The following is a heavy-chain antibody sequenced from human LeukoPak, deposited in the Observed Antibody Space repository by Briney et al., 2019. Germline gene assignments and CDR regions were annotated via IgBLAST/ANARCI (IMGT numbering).Heavy chain of an antibody. CDR2: IYFSGST. CDR1: GGSISSSNYY. D-gene: IGHD6-13*01. J-gene: IGHJ3*02. V-gene: IGHV4-39*07. CDR3: ARDSSYSSSVTGAFDI. Sequence: SETLSLTCSVSGGSISSSNYYWGWIRQSPGKGLEWIGSIYFSGSTYYNPSLKSRVTISVDTSKNQFSLKLSSVTAADTAVYYCARDSSYSSSVTGAFDIWGQGTMVTVSS.